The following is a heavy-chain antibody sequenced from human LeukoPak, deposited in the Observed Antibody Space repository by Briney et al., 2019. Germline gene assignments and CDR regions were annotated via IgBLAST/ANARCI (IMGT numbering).Heavy chain of an antibody. CDR1: GFSFTNSE. CDR3: GRALVATVIAD. V-gene: IGHV3-48*03. Sequence: GGSLRLSCAASGFSFTNSEMNWVRQAPGKGLEWVSYMSGSGSLIYYADSVKGRFTISRDNARNLLYLQMNSLRAEDTTVYYCGRALVATVIADWGQGALVTVPS. CDR2: MSGSGSLI. J-gene: IGHJ1*01. D-gene: IGHD5-12*01.